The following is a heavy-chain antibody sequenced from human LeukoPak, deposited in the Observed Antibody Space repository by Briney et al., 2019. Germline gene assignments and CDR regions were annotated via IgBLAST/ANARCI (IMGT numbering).Heavy chain of an antibody. CDR2: LSTDGDTT. V-gene: IGHV3-11*01. CDR3: AKDPAQYSYGSNFDY. Sequence: PGGSLRLSCAASGFTFSDYYISWIRQAPGKGLEWVSYLSTDGDTTHYADSVKGRFTISRDNAKNSLYLQMNSLRAEDTAVYYCAKDPAQYSYGSNFDYWGQGTLVTVSS. D-gene: IGHD5-18*01. CDR1: GFTFSDYY. J-gene: IGHJ4*02.